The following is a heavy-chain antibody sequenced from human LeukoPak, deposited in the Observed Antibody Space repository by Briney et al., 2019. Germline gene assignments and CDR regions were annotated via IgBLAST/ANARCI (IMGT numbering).Heavy chain of an antibody. CDR2: IKSKTDGGTT. CDR3: TTDQGPPYYYGSGSYYN. Sequence: GGSLRLSCAASGFTFSNAWMSWVRQAPGKGLEWVGRIKSKTDGGTTDYAAPVKGRFTVSRDDSKNTLYLQMNSLKTEDTAVYYCTTDQGPPYYYGSGSYYNWGQGTLVTVSS. V-gene: IGHV3-15*01. D-gene: IGHD3-10*01. J-gene: IGHJ4*02. CDR1: GFTFSNAW.